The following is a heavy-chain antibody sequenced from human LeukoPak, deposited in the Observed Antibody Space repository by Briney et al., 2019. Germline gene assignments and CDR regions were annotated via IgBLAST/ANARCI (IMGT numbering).Heavy chain of an antibody. J-gene: IGHJ4*02. CDR2: IYPKGNT. CDR1: GFTVSRNY. V-gene: IGHV3-66*04. D-gene: IGHD5-18*01. Sequence: GGSLRLPCAASGFTVSRNYMNWVRQAPGKGLEWVSMIYPKGNTFYTDSVKGRFTISRDNSKNTLDLQMSSLRAEDTAVYYCARRGHGYGSPFDYWGQGTLVTVSS. CDR3: ARRGHGYGSPFDY.